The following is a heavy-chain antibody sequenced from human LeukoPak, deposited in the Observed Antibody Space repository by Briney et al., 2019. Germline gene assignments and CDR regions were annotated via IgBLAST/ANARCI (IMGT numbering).Heavy chain of an antibody. CDR2: ISYDGSNK. V-gene: IGHV3-30-3*01. J-gene: IGHJ4*02. D-gene: IGHD3-22*01. Sequence: GGSLRLSCGASGFTFSSYAMHWVRQAPGKGLEWVAVISYDGSNKYYADSVKGRFTISRDNSRNTMSLQLKSLRSEDTAIYYCARGFYSSAYWGQGTLVTVSS. CDR1: GFTFSSYA. CDR3: ARGFYSSAY.